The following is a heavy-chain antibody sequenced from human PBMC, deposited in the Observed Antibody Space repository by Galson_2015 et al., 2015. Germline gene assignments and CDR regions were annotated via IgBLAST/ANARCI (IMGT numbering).Heavy chain of an antibody. D-gene: IGHD6-19*01. CDR1: GYTFIGYY. CDR2: INPNSGGT. Sequence: SAKVSCKASGYTFIGYYIHWARQAPGQGLEWMGRINPNSGGTNYAQKFQGRVTMTRDTSISTAYMELSRLSSDDTAVYYCARVTGYTSGRDAFDVWGQGAVVTVSS. J-gene: IGHJ3*01. CDR3: ARVTGYTSGRDAFDV. V-gene: IGHV1-2*06.